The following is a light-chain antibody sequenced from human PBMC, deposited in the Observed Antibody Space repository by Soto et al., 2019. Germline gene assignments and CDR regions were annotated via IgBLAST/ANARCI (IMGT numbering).Light chain of an antibody. CDR2: LNSDGSH. Sequence: QSVLTQSPSASASLGASVKFTCTLSSGHSSSAIAWHQQQPEKGPRYLMKLNSDGSHSKGDGIPDRFSGSSSGAERYLTISSLQSDDDADYYCQTWGTGFWVFGGGTKRTVL. V-gene: IGLV4-69*02. CDR1: SGHSSSA. CDR3: QTWGTGFWV. J-gene: IGLJ3*02.